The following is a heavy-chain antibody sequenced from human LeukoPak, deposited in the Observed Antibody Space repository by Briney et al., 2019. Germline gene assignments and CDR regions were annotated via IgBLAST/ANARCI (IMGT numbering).Heavy chain of an antibody. CDR3: AREKYYGSGSYDPWFDP. Sequence: PSETLSLTCTVSGGSISSGSYYWSWIRQPAGKGLEWIGRIYTSGSTNYNPSLKSRVTISGDTSKNQFSLKLNSVTAADTAVYYCAREKYYGSGSYDPWFDPWGQGTLVTVSS. V-gene: IGHV4-61*02. D-gene: IGHD3-10*01. J-gene: IGHJ5*02. CDR2: IYTSGST. CDR1: GGSISSGSYY.